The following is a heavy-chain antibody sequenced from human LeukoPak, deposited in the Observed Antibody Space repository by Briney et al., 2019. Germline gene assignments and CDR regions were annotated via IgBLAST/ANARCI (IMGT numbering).Heavy chain of an antibody. J-gene: IGHJ4*02. D-gene: IGHD2-8*01. CDR3: ARDLIR. V-gene: IGHV3-74*01. Sequence: GGSLRLSCAASGFTFSSYWMHWVRQAPGEGPVWVSRISTDGRTTNYADSVKGRFTISRDNAKNTLYLQMNSLRAEDTAVYYCARDLIRRGQGTLVTVSS. CDR1: GFTFSSYW. CDR2: ISTDGRTT.